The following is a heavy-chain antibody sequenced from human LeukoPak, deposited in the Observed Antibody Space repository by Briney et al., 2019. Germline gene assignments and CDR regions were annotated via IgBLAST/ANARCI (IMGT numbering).Heavy chain of an antibody. CDR3: ARDGYYGMDV. CDR1: GFTFSNYA. CDR2: ISSSGSTI. V-gene: IGHV3-48*04. J-gene: IGHJ6*02. Sequence: PGGSLRPSCAASGFTFSNYAMNWVRQAPGKGLEWVSYISSSGSTIYYADSVKGRFTISRDNAKNSLYLQMNSLRAEDTAVYYCARDGYYGMDVWGQGTTVTVSS.